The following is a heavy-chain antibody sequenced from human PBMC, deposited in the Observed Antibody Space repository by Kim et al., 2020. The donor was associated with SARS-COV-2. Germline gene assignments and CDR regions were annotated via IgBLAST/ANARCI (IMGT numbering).Heavy chain of an antibody. CDR3: ARGLWFGVPELGGGMDV. V-gene: IGHV4-30-4*01. Sequence: SETLSLTCTVSGGSMSSGDYYWSWIRQPPGQGLEWIGYIYHSGSTYNNPSLRSRVTISVATSENQFSLKLRSVTAADTAVYHCARGLWFGVPELGGGMDVWGQGTTVTVSS. CDR1: GGSMSSGDYY. J-gene: IGHJ6*02. D-gene: IGHD3-10*01. CDR2: IYHSGST.